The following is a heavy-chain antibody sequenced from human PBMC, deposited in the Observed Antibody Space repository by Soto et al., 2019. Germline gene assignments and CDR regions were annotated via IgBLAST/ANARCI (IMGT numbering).Heavy chain of an antibody. CDR3: TTDDTTGIKLHTAMADFDY. J-gene: IGHJ4*02. D-gene: IGHD5-18*01. CDR2: IKSKTDGGTT. CDR1: GFTFSNAW. Sequence: GGALRLSCAASGFTFSNAWMSWVSRAPGKGLEWVGRIKSKTDGGTTDYAAPVKGRFTISRDDSKNTLYLQMNSLKTEDTAVFYCTTDDTTGIKLHTAMADFDYWGQGT. V-gene: IGHV3-15*01.